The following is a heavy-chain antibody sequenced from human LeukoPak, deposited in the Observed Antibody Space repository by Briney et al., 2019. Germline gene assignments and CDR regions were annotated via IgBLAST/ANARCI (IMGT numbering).Heavy chain of an antibody. Sequence: GGSLRLSCAASVFTFSGSAMHWVRQASGKGLEWVGRIRSKANSYATAYAASVKGRFTISRDDSKNTAYLQMNSLKTEDTAVYYCTRLTTTVTAYWGQGTLVTVSS. J-gene: IGHJ4*02. D-gene: IGHD4-11*01. CDR1: VFTFSGSA. CDR2: IRSKANSYAT. V-gene: IGHV3-73*01. CDR3: TRLTTTVTAY.